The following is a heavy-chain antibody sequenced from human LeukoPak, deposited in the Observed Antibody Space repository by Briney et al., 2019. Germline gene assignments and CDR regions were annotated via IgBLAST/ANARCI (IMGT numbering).Heavy chain of an antibody. Sequence: ASVTVSCKASGYTFTGYDINWVRQATGQGLEWMGWMNPNTGDTGHAQKFQGRVTMARNTSIDTAYMELSGLRSEDTAVYYCTRGSLSGSSRDYWGQGTLVTVS. V-gene: IGHV1-8*01. J-gene: IGHJ4*02. CDR2: MNPNTGDT. D-gene: IGHD1-26*01. CDR1: GYTFTGYD. CDR3: TRGSLSGSSRDY.